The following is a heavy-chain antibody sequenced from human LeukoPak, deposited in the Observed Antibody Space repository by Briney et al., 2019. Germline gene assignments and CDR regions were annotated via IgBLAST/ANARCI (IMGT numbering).Heavy chain of an antibody. V-gene: IGHV4-4*07. CDR2: IYPGESIYASENT. CDR1: GASISAYY. Sequence: SETLSLTCSVSGASISAYYWSWIRQPAGKGLEWIGRIYPGESIYASENTNYNPSLKSRVSMSGDTSKNQFSLKLNYLTAADTAVYYCARVAPHGYSDYWGQGTLVTVSS. D-gene: IGHD2-8*01. CDR3: ARVAPHGYSDY. J-gene: IGHJ4*02.